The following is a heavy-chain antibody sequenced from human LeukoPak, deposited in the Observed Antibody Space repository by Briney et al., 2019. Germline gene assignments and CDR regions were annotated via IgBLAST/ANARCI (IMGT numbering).Heavy chain of an antibody. Sequence: GASVKVSCQASVYTFTGYYMHWVRQAPGQGLEWMGWINPNSGGTNYAQKFQGRVTMTRDTSISTAYMELSRLRSDDTAVYYGARALYSSGWLSDYWGQGTLVTVSS. CDR3: ARALYSSGWLSDY. CDR1: VYTFTGYY. CDR2: INPNSGGT. V-gene: IGHV1-2*02. D-gene: IGHD6-19*01. J-gene: IGHJ4*02.